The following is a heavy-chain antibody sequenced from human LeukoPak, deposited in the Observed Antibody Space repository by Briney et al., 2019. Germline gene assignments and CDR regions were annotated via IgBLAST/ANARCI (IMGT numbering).Heavy chain of an antibody. CDR3: ARDHASFAFDI. CDR1: GFTFSSYS. D-gene: IGHD3-16*02. V-gene: IGHV3-48*01. J-gene: IGHJ3*02. Sequence: PGGSLRLSCAASGFTFSSYSMNWVRQAPGKGLEWVSYISSSSSTIYYADSVKGRFTISRDNAKNSLYLQMNSLRAEDTAVYYCARDHASFAFDIWGQGTMVTVSS. CDR2: ISSSSSTI.